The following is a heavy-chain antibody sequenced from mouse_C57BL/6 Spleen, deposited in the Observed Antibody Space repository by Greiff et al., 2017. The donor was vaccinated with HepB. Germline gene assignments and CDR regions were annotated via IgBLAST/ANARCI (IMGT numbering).Heavy chain of an antibody. CDR3: ARSVTGTVYAMDY. Sequence: QVHVKQSGAELAKPGASVKLSCKASGYTFTSYWMHWVKQRPGQGLEWIGYINPSSGYTKYNQKFKDKATLTADKSSSTAYMQLSSLTYEDSAVYYCARSVTGTVYAMDYWGQGTSVTVSS. D-gene: IGHD4-1*01. CDR2: INPSSGYT. CDR1: GYTFTSYW. V-gene: IGHV1-7*01. J-gene: IGHJ4*01.